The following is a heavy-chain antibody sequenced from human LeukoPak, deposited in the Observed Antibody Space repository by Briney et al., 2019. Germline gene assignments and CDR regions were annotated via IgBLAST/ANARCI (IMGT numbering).Heavy chain of an antibody. CDR1: GDSISSSSYY. Sequence: SETLSLTCTVSGDSISSSSYYWGWIRQPPGKGLEWIGYIYYSGSTNYNPSLKSRVTISVDTSKNQFSLKLSSVTAADTAVYYCATYGSGSYYRADWFDPWGQGTLVTVSS. V-gene: IGHV4-61*05. CDR3: ATYGSGSYYRADWFDP. CDR2: IYYSGST. J-gene: IGHJ5*02. D-gene: IGHD3-10*01.